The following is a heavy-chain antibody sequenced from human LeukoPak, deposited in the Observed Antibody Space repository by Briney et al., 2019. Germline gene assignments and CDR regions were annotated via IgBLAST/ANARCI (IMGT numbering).Heavy chain of an antibody. D-gene: IGHD6-19*01. V-gene: IGHV1-69*06. CDR3: ARDLDRARGGWYVD. CDR2: IIPIFGTA. J-gene: IGHJ4*02. Sequence: SVKVSCKASGGTFSSYAISWVRQAPGQGLEWMGGIIPIFGTANYAQKFQGRVTITADKSTSTAYMELSSLRSEDTAAYYCARDLDRARGGWYVDWGQGTLVTVSS. CDR1: GGTFSSYA.